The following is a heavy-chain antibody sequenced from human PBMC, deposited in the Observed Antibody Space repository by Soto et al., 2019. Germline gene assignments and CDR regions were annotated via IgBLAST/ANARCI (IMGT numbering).Heavy chain of an antibody. CDR1: GYTFTSYG. Sequence: ASVKVSCKASGYTFTSYGISWVRQAPGQGLEWMGWISAYNGNTNYAQKLQGRVTMTTDTFTSTAYMELRSLRSDDTAVYYCARPARAAKGPWYFDLWGRGTLVTVSS. D-gene: IGHD2-15*01. CDR3: ARPARAAKGPWYFDL. CDR2: ISAYNGNT. V-gene: IGHV1-18*01. J-gene: IGHJ2*01.